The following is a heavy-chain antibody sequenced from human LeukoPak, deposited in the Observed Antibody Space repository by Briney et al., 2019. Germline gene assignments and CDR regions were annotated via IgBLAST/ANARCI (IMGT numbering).Heavy chain of an antibody. CDR2: VNLQGST. CDR1: GGSITNTNY. J-gene: IGHJ4*02. CDR3: AREGGPYRPLDY. V-gene: IGHV4-4*02. Sequence: PSGTLSLTCGVSGGSITNTNYWTWVRQPPGKGLEWIGEVNLQGSTNYNPSLGRVAISVDTSENHISLQLTSVTAADTAVYYCAREGGPYRPLDYSGQGTLVTVPS.